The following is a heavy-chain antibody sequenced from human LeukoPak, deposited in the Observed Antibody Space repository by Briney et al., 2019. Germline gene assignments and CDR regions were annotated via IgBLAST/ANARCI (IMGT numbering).Heavy chain of an antibody. CDR1: GFTFSTYS. CDR2: ISRSGSTI. CDR3: ASGGAVDDLFQH. D-gene: IGHD3-16*01. J-gene: IGHJ1*01. Sequence: PGGSLRLSCAASGFTFSTYSMTWVRQAPGKGLEWVSYISRSGSTIYYAGSVKGRFTISRDNAKNSLYLQMNSLRVEDTAVYYCASGGAVDDLFQHWGQGTLVTVSS. V-gene: IGHV3-48*04.